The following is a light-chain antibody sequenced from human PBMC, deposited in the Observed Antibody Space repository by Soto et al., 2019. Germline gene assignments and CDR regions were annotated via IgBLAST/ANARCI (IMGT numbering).Light chain of an antibody. Sequence: DIQMTQSPSSVSASVGDRVTITCRASQDISRWLAWYQQKPGKAPKLLIYGASGSQSGGPSRFSGSGSGTDFTLTISSLQPEDFGTYYCQQANNFPITFGQGTRLEIK. V-gene: IGKV1-12*01. CDR1: QDISRW. CDR2: GAS. CDR3: QQANNFPIT. J-gene: IGKJ5*01.